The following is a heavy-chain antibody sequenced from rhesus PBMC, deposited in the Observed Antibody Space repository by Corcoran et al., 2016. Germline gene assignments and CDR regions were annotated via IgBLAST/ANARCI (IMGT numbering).Heavy chain of an antibody. CDR2: IYWNDSK. V-gene: IGHV2-95*01. J-gene: IGHJ4*01. CDR1: GFSISTTGSG. Sequence: QVTLKESGPALVKPTQTLTLTCTFSGFSISTTGSGVGWTRQPPGKALEWLAGIYWNDSKYYSTSRKSRLTISKDTSKNQVLLTMTNMATVDTATYYCARVPCLRTITGADYWGQGVLVTVSS. CDR3: ARVPCLRTITGADY. D-gene: IGHD3-40*01.